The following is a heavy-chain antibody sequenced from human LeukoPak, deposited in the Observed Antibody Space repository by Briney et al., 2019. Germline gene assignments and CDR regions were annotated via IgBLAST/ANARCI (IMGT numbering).Heavy chain of an antibody. V-gene: IGHV4-39*01. Sequence: PSETLSLTCTVSGGSINSNTYFWGWIRQPPGKGLEGIGSIYYSGSTYYNPSLKSRVTISADTSKNQFSLKLSSVTAADTAVYYCARHDALYYYYGSGRVSYFDYWGQGTLVTVSS. CDR1: GGSINSNTYF. J-gene: IGHJ4*02. CDR3: ARHDALYYYYGSGRVSYFDY. D-gene: IGHD3-10*01. CDR2: IYYSGST.